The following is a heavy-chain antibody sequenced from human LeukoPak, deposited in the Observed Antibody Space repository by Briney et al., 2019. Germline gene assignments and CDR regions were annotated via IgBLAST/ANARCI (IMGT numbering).Heavy chain of an antibody. CDR1: GFTVSSNY. D-gene: IGHD1-14*01. V-gene: IGHV3-66*02. CDR3: AIFSGPPRGTFDP. Sequence: QAGGSLRLSCAASGFTVSSNYMSWVRQAPGKGLEWVSVIYSGGSTYYADSVKGRFTISRDNSKNTLYLQMNSLRAEDTAVYYCAIFSGPPRGTFDPWGQGTLVTVSS. CDR2: IYSGGST. J-gene: IGHJ5*02.